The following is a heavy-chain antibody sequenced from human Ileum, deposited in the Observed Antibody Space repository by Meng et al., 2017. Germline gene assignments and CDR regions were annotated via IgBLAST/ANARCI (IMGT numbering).Heavy chain of an antibody. J-gene: IGHJ4*02. D-gene: IGHD2/OR15-2a*01. CDR1: GFTFSSDA. CDR2: ISYDGSNK. Sequence: QVQLVGAGGGWVPPGRSLRLSCAASGFTFSSDAMHWVRQAPGKGLEWVAVISYDGSNKYYSDSVKGRFMISKDDSKNTLFLQMDSLRSEDTAVYHCANRFLWGPGTLVTVSS. CDR3: ANRFL. V-gene: IGHV3-30*14.